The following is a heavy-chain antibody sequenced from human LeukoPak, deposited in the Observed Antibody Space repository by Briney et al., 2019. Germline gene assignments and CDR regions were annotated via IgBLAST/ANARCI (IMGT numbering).Heavy chain of an antibody. V-gene: IGHV3-11*01. Sequence: PGGSLRLSCAASGFTVSSNYMSWVRQAPGKGLEWVSYISSSGTTIYYTDSVKGRFTISRDNAKNSLYLQMNSLRAEDTAVYYCARGIRQYAKSYFDYWGQGSLVTVSS. D-gene: IGHD4-11*01. CDR1: GFTVSSNY. CDR3: ARGIRQYAKSYFDY. J-gene: IGHJ4*02. CDR2: ISSSGTTI.